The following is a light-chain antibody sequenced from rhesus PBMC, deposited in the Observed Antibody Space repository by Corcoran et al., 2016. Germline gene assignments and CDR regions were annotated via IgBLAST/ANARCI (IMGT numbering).Light chain of an antibody. V-gene: IGKV3-24*04. CDR2: GAS. CDR3: QQSSNLLT. CDR1: QSVVSY. Sequence: PGERATLSCRASQSVVSYLAWYQQKPGQAPRLLIYGASSRATGLPDRFSGSGSGTDFTLTISSLEPEDVGVYYYQQSSNLLTFGGGTKVEIK. J-gene: IGKJ4*01.